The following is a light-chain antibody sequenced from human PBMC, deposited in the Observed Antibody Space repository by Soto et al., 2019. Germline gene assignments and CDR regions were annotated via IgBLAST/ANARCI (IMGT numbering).Light chain of an antibody. CDR3: SSYTSSSTLLA. V-gene: IGLV2-14*03. CDR2: DVS. Sequence: QSALTQPASVSGSPGQSITIPCTGTSSDVGGYDFVSWYQQHPGKAPKLIIYDVSNRPSGVSNRFSGFKSGNTASLTISGLQAEDEADYYCSSYTSSSTLLALGGGTKLTVL. CDR1: SSDVGGYDF. J-gene: IGLJ2*01.